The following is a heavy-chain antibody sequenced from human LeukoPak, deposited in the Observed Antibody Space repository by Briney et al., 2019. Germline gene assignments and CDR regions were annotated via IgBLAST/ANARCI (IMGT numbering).Heavy chain of an antibody. CDR1: GGYFSGYY. CDR3: ARDHTGRVAASPSQGWFDP. Sequence: SETLSLTCAVYGGYFSGYYWSWIRQPPGKGLEWIGKINHSGSTNYNPSLKSRVTISVDTSKNQFSLKLSSVTAPDTAVYYCARDHTGRVAASPSQGWFDPWGQGTLVTVSS. CDR2: INHSGST. J-gene: IGHJ5*02. V-gene: IGHV4-34*01. D-gene: IGHD2-15*01.